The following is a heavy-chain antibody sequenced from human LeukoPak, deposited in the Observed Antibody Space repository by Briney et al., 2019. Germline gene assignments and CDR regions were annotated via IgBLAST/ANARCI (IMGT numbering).Heavy chain of an antibody. V-gene: IGHV1-2*02. CDR1: GYTFPGYF. CDR2: INPNSGGT. CDR3: ASSIVYCSSTSCYFN. J-gene: IGHJ4*02. D-gene: IGHD2-2*01. Sequence: ASVKVSCKASGYTFPGYFMHWVRQAPAQRLEWRGWINPNSGGTNYAQKFQGRVTMTRDTSISTAYMELSRLRSDDTAVYYCASSIVYCSSTSCYFNWGQGTLVTVSS.